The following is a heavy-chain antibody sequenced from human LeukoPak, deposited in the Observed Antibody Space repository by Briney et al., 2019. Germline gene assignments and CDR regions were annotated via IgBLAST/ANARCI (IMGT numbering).Heavy chain of an antibody. V-gene: IGHV3-30*02. CDR1: GFTFSSYG. CDR2: IRYDGSNK. CDR3: ARDGRMATTDTEQFDY. J-gene: IGHJ4*02. D-gene: IGHD5-24*01. Sequence: QPGGSLRLSCAASGFTFSSYGMHWVRQAPGKGLEWVAFIRYDGSNKYYADSVKGRFTISRDNSKNTLYLQMNSLRAEDTAVYYCARDGRMATTDTEQFDYWGQGTLVTVSS.